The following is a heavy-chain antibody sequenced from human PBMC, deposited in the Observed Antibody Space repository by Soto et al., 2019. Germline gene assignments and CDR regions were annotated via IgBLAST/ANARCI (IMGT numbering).Heavy chain of an antibody. D-gene: IGHD2-2*02. CDR1: GYTFTLFG. J-gene: IGHJ4*02. CDR2: ISPYNGDT. CDR3: ARGGQYRYFDD. V-gene: IGHV1-18*01. Sequence: QVQLVQSGAEVKKPGASVKVSCTTSGYTFTLFGITWVRQAPGQGLEWMGWISPYNGDTKYAEKLEGRVTLTTDTSTDTAYMELTSMTSDDTAEYYCARGGQYRYFDDWGKGTLVTVSS.